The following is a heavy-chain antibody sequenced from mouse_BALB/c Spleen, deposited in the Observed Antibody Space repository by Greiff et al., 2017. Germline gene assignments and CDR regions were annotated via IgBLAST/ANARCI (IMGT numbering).Heavy chain of an antibody. CDR1: GFTFSDYY. CDR2: ISDGGSYT. Sequence: EVNLVESGGGLVKPGGSLKLSCAASGFTFSDYYMYWVRQTPEKRLEWVATISDGGSYTYYPDSVKGRFTISRDNAKNNLYLQMSSLKSEDTAMYYCAESGDYYGSSQYYYAMDYWGQGTSVTVSS. V-gene: IGHV5-4*02. D-gene: IGHD1-1*01. J-gene: IGHJ4*01. CDR3: AESGDYYGSSQYYYAMDY.